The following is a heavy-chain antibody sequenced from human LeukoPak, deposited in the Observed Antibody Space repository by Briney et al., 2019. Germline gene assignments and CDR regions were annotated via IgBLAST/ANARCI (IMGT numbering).Heavy chain of an antibody. J-gene: IGHJ4*02. Sequence: GGSLRLSCAASGFTFSSYAMTWVRQAPGKRLEWVSGISGSGGSTYYADSVKGRFTISRDNSKNTLYLQMNSLRAEDTAVYYCAKSNTESQTTVGNWGQGTLVSVSS. CDR2: ISGSGGST. D-gene: IGHD1-14*01. CDR1: GFTFSSYA. V-gene: IGHV3-23*01. CDR3: AKSNTESQTTVGN.